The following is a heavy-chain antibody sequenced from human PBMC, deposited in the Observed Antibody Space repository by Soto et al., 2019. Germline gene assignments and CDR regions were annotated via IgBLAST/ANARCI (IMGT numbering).Heavy chain of an antibody. J-gene: IGHJ4*02. V-gene: IGHV1-18*01. D-gene: IGHD3-22*01. Sequence: ASVKVSCKASGYTFTSYGISWVRQAPGQGLEWMGWISAYNGNTNYAQKLQGRVTMTTDTSTSTAYMELRSLRSDDTDVYYCARVFESTMYYYDSSGYYQFDYWGQGTLVTVSS. CDR2: ISAYNGNT. CDR1: GYTFTSYG. CDR3: ARVFESTMYYYDSSGYYQFDY.